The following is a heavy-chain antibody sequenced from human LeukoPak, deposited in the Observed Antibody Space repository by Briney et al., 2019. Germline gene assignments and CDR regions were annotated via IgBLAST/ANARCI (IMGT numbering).Heavy chain of an antibody. CDR1: GYSFTSYW. CDR3: ARQARGVRFLEWLLSD. D-gene: IGHD3-3*01. CDR2: IHPGDSDT. Sequence: GESLKISCKGSGYSFTSYWIGWVRQMPGKGLEWMGIIHPGDSDTRYSPSFQGQVTISADKSISTAYLQWSSLKASDTAMYYCARQARGVRFLEWLLSDWGQGTLVTVSS. J-gene: IGHJ4*02. V-gene: IGHV5-51*01.